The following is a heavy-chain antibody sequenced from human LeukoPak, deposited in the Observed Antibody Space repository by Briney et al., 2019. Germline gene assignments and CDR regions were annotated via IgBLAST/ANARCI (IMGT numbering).Heavy chain of an antibody. CDR1: GGSISSGDYY. Sequence: SQTLSLTCTVSGGSISSGDYYWSWIRQPPGKGLEWIGYIYYSGSTYYNPSLKSRVTISVDTSKNQFSLKLSSVTAADTAVYYCARDHSGSYYFDYWGQGTLVTVSS. J-gene: IGHJ4*02. V-gene: IGHV4-30-4*01. CDR3: ARDHSGSYYFDY. CDR2: IYYSGST. D-gene: IGHD1-26*01.